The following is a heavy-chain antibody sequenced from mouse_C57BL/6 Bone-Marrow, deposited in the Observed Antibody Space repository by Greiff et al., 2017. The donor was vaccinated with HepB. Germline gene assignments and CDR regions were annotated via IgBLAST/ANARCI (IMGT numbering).Heavy chain of an antibody. CDR2: ISDGGSYT. V-gene: IGHV5-4*01. CDR1: GFTFSSYA. Sequence: DVMLVESGGGLVKPGGSLKLSCAASGFTFSSYAMSWVRQTPEKRLEWVATISDGGSYTYYPDNVKGRFTISRDNAKNNLYLQMSHLKSEDTAMYYCAREGGYGSSPYWGQGTTLTVSS. D-gene: IGHD1-1*01. J-gene: IGHJ2*01. CDR3: AREGGYGSSPY.